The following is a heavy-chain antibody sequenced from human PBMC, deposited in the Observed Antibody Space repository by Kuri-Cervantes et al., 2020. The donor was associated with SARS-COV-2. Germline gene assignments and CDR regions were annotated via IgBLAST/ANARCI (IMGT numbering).Heavy chain of an antibody. J-gene: IGHJ4*02. Sequence: ASVKVSCKASGYTFTGYYMHWARQAPGQGLEWMGWINPNSGGTNYAQKFQGRVTMTRDTSISTAYMELSRLRSDDTAVYYCARDYYGSGSYYPVYWGQGTLVTVSS. CDR2: INPNSGGT. CDR3: ARDYYGSGSYYPVY. V-gene: IGHV1-2*02. CDR1: GYTFTGYY. D-gene: IGHD3-10*01.